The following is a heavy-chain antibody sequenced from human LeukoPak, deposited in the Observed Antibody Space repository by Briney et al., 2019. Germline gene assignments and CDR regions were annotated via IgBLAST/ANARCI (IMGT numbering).Heavy chain of an antibody. J-gene: IGHJ4*02. CDR2: INSDGSST. CDR1: GFTFSSYW. CDR3: ARDGLGDGYNPRGGY. Sequence: QAGGSLRLSCAASGFTFSSYWMHWVRQAPGKGLVWVSRINSDGSSTSYADSVKGRFTISRDNAKNTLYLQMNSLRAEDTAVYYCARDGLGDGYNPRGGYWGQGTLVTVSS. D-gene: IGHD5-24*01. V-gene: IGHV3-74*01.